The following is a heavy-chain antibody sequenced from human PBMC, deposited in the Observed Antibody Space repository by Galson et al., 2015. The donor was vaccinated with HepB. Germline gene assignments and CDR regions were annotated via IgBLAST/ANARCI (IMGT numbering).Heavy chain of an antibody. CDR3: ARGKDYSSGGWVLGGGGFDY. J-gene: IGHJ4*02. CDR2: IYTSGST. CDR1: GGSISSYY. D-gene: IGHD4-11*01. Sequence: SETLSLTCTVSGGSISSYYWSWIRQPAGKGLEWIGRIYTSGSTNYNPSLKSRVTMSVDTSKNQFSLKRSSVTAADTAVYYCARGKDYSSGGWVLGGGGFDYWGQGTLVTVSS. V-gene: IGHV4-4*07.